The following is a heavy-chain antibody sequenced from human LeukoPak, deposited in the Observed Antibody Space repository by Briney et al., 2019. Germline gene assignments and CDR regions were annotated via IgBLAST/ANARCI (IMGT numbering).Heavy chain of an antibody. Sequence: ASVRVSCKASGYTLTSYGISWVRQAPGQELVCLGWTNTYNGNTNYAQNFQGRVTTTIDTSTNTAYIELRSLRSDDTAVYYCVRVSSSRGKLDAFDIWGQGTMVTVSS. V-gene: IGHV1-18*01. CDR3: VRVSSSRGKLDAFDI. CDR1: GYTLTSYG. D-gene: IGHD6-6*01. CDR2: TNTYNGNT. J-gene: IGHJ3*02.